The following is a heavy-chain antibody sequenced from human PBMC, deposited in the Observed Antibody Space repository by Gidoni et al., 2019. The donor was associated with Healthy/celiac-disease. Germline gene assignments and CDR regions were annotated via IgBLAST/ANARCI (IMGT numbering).Heavy chain of an antibody. CDR1: GGSISSSSYY. CDR3: ARRDFRWQLVRDWYFDL. J-gene: IGHJ2*01. Sequence: QLQLQESGPGLVKPSETLSLTCTVSGGSISSSSYYWGWIRPPPGKGLEWIGSIYYSGSTYYNPSLKSRVTISVDTSKNQFSLKLSSVTAADTAEYYCARRDFRWQLVRDWYFDLWGRGTLVTVSS. V-gene: IGHV4-39*01. D-gene: IGHD6-6*01. CDR2: IYYSGST.